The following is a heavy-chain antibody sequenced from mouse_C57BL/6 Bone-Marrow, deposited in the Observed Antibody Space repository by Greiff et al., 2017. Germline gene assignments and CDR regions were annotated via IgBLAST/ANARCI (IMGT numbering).Heavy chain of an antibody. CDR3: ARGPYECYPDY. J-gene: IGHJ2*01. D-gene: IGHD2-3*01. Sequence: QVQLKQSGAELVRPGTSVKVSCKASGYAFTNYLIEWVKQRPGQGLEWIGVINPGSGGTNYNEKFKGKATLTADKSSSTAYMQLSRLTSEDSAVYFCARGPYECYPDYWGQGTNLTVSS. V-gene: IGHV1-54*01. CDR2: INPGSGGT. CDR1: GYAFTNYL.